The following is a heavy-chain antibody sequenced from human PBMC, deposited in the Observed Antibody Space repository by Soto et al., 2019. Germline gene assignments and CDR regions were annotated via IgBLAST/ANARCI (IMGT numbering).Heavy chain of an antibody. Sequence: GGSLRLSCAASGFTFSNYGIHWVRQAPGKGLEWVAVISHDGNKEYYADSVKGRFTVSRDNSKKTLYLQMNSLRAEDTAVYYCATLGSTVTTTIDYWGQGTLVTVSS. J-gene: IGHJ4*02. V-gene: IGHV3-30*03. CDR1: GFTFSNYG. CDR2: ISHDGNKE. D-gene: IGHD4-17*01. CDR3: ATLGSTVTTTIDY.